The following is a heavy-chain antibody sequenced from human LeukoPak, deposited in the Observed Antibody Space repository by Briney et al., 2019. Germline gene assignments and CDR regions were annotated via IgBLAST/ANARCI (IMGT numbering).Heavy chain of an antibody. J-gene: IGHJ6*03. CDR2: ISRSGKTI. CDR1: GFTFSDYY. D-gene: IGHD5-24*01. V-gene: IGHV3-11*01. CDR3: ARSARRDGYILDHYYMDV. Sequence: GGSLRLSCAACGFTFSDYYMSGMRQATGKGLEGVSYISRSGKTIYYADSVKGRFTISRDNAKNSLYLQMNSLRAEDTAVYYCARSARRDGYILDHYYMDVWGKGTTVTISS.